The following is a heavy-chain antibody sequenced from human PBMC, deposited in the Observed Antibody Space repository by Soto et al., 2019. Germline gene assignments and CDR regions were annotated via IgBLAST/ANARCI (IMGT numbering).Heavy chain of an antibody. CDR1: GGSISSGGYY. D-gene: IGHD5-12*01. V-gene: IGHV4-31*03. CDR2: IYYSGST. CDR3: ARTYSGYLTFDY. Sequence: SETLSLTCTVSGGSISSGGYYWSWIRQHPGKGLEWIGYIYYSGSTYYNPSLKSRVTISVDTSKNQFSLKLSSVTAADTAVYYCARTYSGYLTFDYWGQGTLVTVSS. J-gene: IGHJ4*02.